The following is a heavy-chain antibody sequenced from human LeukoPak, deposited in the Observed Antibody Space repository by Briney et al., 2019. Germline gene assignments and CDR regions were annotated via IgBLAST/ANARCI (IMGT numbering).Heavy chain of an antibody. CDR3: ANTIYDILTGYPYYYYGMDV. D-gene: IGHD3-9*01. CDR2: IIPIFGTA. V-gene: IGHV1-69*06. CDR1: GGTFSSYA. Sequence: SVTVSCKASGGTFSSYAISWVRQAPGQGLEWMGGIIPIFGTANYVQKFQGRVTITADKSTSTAYMELSSLRSEDTAVYYCANTIYDILTGYPYYYYGMDVWGKGTTVTVSS. J-gene: IGHJ6*04.